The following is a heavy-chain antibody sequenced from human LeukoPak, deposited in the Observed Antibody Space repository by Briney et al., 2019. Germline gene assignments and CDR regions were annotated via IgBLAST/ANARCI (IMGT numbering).Heavy chain of an antibody. V-gene: IGHV1-2*02. CDR3: ACEDSGSYYNVIDY. Sequence: ASVKVSCKASGYTFTGYYMHWVRQAPGQGLEWMGWINPNSGGTNYAQKFQGRVTMTRDTSISTAYMELSRPRSDDTAVYYCACEDSGSYYNVIDYWGQGTLVTVSS. CDR2: INPNSGGT. D-gene: IGHD3-10*01. CDR1: GYTFTGYY. J-gene: IGHJ4*02.